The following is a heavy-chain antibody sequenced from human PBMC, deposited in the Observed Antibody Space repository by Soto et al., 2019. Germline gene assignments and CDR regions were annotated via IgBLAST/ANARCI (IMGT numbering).Heavy chain of an antibody. Sequence: VLLVESGGGLVQPGRSLRLSCAVSGFNFGNYAMHWVRQAPGKVLAWVAAINWNSDKVAYAGSVLGRFTIFRDSAKNSLHLQMNDLTTEDTALYYCAKDKGGTPYYIDSWGQGILVTVSS. CDR1: GFNFGNYA. D-gene: IGHD6-25*01. CDR3: AKDKGGTPYYIDS. V-gene: IGHV3-9*01. J-gene: IGHJ4*02. CDR2: INWNSDKV.